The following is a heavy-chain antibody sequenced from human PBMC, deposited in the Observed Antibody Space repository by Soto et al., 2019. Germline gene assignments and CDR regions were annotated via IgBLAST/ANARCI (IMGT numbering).Heavy chain of an antibody. V-gene: IGHV4-34*01. CDR3: ARGRGGYYAFDI. J-gene: IGHJ3*02. Sequence: QVQLQQWGAGLLKPSETLSLTCAVYGGSFSGYYWSWIRQPPGKGLQWIGEINHSGCTNYNPSLKSRVTISVDTSTNQFSLKLSSVTAADTALYYCARGRGGYYAFDIWGQGTIVTVSS. CDR1: GGSFSGYY. CDR2: INHSGCT. D-gene: IGHD5-12*01.